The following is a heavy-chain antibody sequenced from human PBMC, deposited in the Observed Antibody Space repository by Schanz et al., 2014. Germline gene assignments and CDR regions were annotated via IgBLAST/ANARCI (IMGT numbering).Heavy chain of an antibody. J-gene: IGHJ4*02. CDR3: VRLDVHDY. D-gene: IGHD3-16*01. V-gene: IGHV3-72*01. CDR1: GFTFSDHY. CDR2: ITNKPNNYNT. Sequence: EVQVVESGGDLVQPGGSLRLSCAASGFTFSDHYMDWVRQAPGKGLEWVGRITNKPNNYNTEYAASVKGRFTISRDDSRNSLYLQMSSLKTEDTAVYYCVRLDVHDYWGQGTLVTVSA.